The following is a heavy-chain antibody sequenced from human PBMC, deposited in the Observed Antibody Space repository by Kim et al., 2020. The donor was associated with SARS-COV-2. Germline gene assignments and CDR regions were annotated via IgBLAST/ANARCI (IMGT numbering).Heavy chain of an antibody. V-gene: IGHV5-10-1*01. D-gene: IGHD3-22*01. CDR3: ARRIKSDSSGYYDY. J-gene: IGHJ4*02. Sequence: PAFQGHVTISADKSISTAYLQWSSLKASDTAMYYCARRIKSDSSGYYDYWGQGTLVTVSS.